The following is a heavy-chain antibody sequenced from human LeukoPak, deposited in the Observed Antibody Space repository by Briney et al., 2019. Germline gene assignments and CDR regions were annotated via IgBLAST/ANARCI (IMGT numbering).Heavy chain of an antibody. CDR1: GFTLSSYN. CDR3: ARDFLEDSY. Sequence: TGGSLRLSCAASGFTLSSYNMNWVRQAPGKGLEWLSYISSSSSTIYYADSVKGRFTISRDNAKNSLYLQMNSLRAEDTAVYYCARDFLEDSYWGQGTLVTVSS. D-gene: IGHD3-3*01. CDR2: ISSSSSTI. V-gene: IGHV3-48*01. J-gene: IGHJ4*02.